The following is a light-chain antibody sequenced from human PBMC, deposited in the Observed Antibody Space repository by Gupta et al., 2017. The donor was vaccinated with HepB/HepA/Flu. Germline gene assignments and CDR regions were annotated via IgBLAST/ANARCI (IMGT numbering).Light chain of an antibody. V-gene: IGKV4-1*01. Sequence: DIVMTQSPDSLAVSPGQKVTINCKSSQSVLDRSNNKNFLAWYQQRPRQPPKLLIYWASTRQSGVPDRFSGSGSGTDFSLTINSLQAEDVAVYYCQQYSTPPFTFGPGTKLEIK. CDR2: WAS. CDR1: QSVLDRSNNKNF. J-gene: IGKJ3*01. CDR3: QQYSTPPFT.